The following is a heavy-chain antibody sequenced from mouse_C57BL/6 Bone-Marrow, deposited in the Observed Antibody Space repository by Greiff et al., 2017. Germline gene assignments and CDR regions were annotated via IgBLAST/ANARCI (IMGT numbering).Heavy chain of an antibody. V-gene: IGHV1-61*01. D-gene: IGHD4-1*01. CDR1: GFTFTSYW. CDR3: ASRRTGLLGY. J-gene: IGHJ2*01. Sequence: QVLVKQPVAELVRPGSSVKLSCKASGFTFTSYWMDWVKQRPGQGLEWIGNIYPSDSETQYHQKFKDKATLTVDKSSSTAYMQLSSLTSEDSAVYYCASRRTGLLGYWGQGTTLTVSS. CDR2: IYPSDSET.